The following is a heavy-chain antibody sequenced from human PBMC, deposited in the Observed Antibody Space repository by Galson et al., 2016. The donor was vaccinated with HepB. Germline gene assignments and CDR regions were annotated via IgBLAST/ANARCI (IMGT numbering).Heavy chain of an antibody. Sequence: KVSCKASGYTFTDYYMHWVRQAPGQGLEWMGWINPNRGDTNYAQKFQGRVTMTRDTSISTAYMELSSMRSDDTAVYYCASLLYDISVNRTFNIWGPGTLITVSS. D-gene: IGHD3-22*01. CDR1: GYTFTDYY. CDR3: ASLLYDISVNRTFNI. V-gene: IGHV1-2*02. J-gene: IGHJ3*02. CDR2: INPNRGDT.